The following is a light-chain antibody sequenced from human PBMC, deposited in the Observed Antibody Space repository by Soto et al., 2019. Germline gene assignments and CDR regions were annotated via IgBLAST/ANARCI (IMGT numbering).Light chain of an antibody. V-gene: IGKV1-5*01. J-gene: IGKJ1*01. CDR2: DAS. CDR1: QSISSW. CDR3: QHYNIYST. Sequence: DIQMTQSPSTLSASVGDRVTITCRASQSISSWLAWYQQKPGKAPKLLIYDASSLESGVPSRFSGSGSGTEFTLTISSLQPDDFATYYCQHYNIYSTFGQGTKVDNK.